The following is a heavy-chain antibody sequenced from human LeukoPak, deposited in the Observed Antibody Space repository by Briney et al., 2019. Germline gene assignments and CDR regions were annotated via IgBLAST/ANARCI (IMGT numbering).Heavy chain of an antibody. Sequence: PSETLSLTCAVYGGSFSGHYWTWIRQPPGKGLEWIGESTHSGSTKYNPSLKSRVTISVDTSKSQFSLKLTSVTAADTAVYHCARGRTGAAALDFWGPGTLVTVSS. J-gene: IGHJ4*02. D-gene: IGHD2-2*01. V-gene: IGHV4-34*01. CDR2: STHSGST. CDR3: ARGRTGAAALDF. CDR1: GGSFSGHY.